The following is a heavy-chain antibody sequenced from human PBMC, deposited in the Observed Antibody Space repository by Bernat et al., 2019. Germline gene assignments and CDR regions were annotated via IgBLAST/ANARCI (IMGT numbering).Heavy chain of an antibody. J-gene: IGHJ3*02. CDR2: ISGSGDST. D-gene: IGHD6-19*01. V-gene: IGHV3-23*04. Sequence: EVQLVESGGGLVKPGGSLRLSCAASGFTFSNAWMSWVRQAPGKGLEWVSGISGSGDSTYYADSVKGRFTISRDNSKNTLYLQMNSLRAEDTAVYYCTWQWLVLGAFDIWGQGTMVTVSS. CDR3: TWQWLVLGAFDI. CDR1: GFTFSNAW.